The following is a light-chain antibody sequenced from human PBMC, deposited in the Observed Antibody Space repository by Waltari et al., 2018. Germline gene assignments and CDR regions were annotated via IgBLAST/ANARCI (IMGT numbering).Light chain of an antibody. CDR1: QSVSSN. CDR3: QQYNDWPRT. V-gene: IGKV3-15*01. J-gene: IGKJ1*01. CDR2: GAS. Sequence: EIVMTQSPATLSVSPGERATLSCRASQSVSSNLAWYPQKPGQSPRLLIYGASTRATGIDARFSGSGSGTEFTLTSSSLQSEDFALYYCQQYNDWPRTFGQGTKVEI.